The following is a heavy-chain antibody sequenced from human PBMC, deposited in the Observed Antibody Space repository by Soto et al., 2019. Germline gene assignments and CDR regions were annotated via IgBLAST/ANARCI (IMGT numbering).Heavy chain of an antibody. D-gene: IGHD6-19*01. V-gene: IGHV3-23*01. CDR1: GFSFSSYA. Sequence: EVQLLESGGGLVQPGGSLRLSCAASGFSFSSYAMNWVRQAPGKGLEWVSVISGSGDSTYYADSVKGRFNISRDNSKNTLYLQMISLRAEDTAVYYCARRSSGWYFDYWGQGTLVIVSS. CDR2: ISGSGDST. J-gene: IGHJ4*02. CDR3: ARRSSGWYFDY.